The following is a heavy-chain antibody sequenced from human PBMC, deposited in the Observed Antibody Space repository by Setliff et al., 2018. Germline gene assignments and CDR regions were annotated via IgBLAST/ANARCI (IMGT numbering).Heavy chain of an antibody. V-gene: IGHV1-18*01. CDR2: ISAYNGYI. J-gene: IGHJ5*02. D-gene: IGHD3-22*01. CDR3: ARFDYSDSGGYYYVWFDP. CDR1: GYTFTSYG. Sequence: ASVKVSCKASGYTFTSYGITWVRQAPGQGLEWMAWISAYNGYIVYAQKFQGRVTVTTDTSTSTAYMELRSLRSDDTAVYYCARFDYSDSGGYYYVWFDPWGQGTLVTVSS.